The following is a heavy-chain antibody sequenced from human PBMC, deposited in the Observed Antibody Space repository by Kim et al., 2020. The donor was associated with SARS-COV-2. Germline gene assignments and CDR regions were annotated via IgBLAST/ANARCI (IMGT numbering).Heavy chain of an antibody. Sequence: GGSLRLSCAASGFTFSSYAMHWVRQAPGKGLEWVAVISYDGSNKYYADSVKGRFTISRDNSKNTLYLQMNSLRAEDTAVYYCARSNGRGYGWLTTVTTGELEYWGQGTLVTVSS. CDR1: GFTFSSYA. J-gene: IGHJ4*02. D-gene: IGHD4-17*01. CDR3: ARSNGRGYGWLTTVTTGELEY. CDR2: ISYDGSNK. V-gene: IGHV3-30*04.